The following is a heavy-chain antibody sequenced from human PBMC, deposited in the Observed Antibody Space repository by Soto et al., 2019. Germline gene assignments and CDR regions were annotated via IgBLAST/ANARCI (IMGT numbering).Heavy chain of an antibody. CDR2: ISYDGINN. CDR1: GFTFSSYA. J-gene: IGHJ4*02. D-gene: IGHD6-19*01. V-gene: IGHV3-30*18. Sequence: QVHLVESGGGVVQPGRSLRLSCAASGFTFSSYAMHWVRRTPGKGLECVALISYDGINNYYADSVKGRFTVSRDNSKSTLYLQMNSLSAEDTAVYYCVKDGVSGWSDYFFDYWGQGTLVTVSS. CDR3: VKDGVSGWSDYFFDY.